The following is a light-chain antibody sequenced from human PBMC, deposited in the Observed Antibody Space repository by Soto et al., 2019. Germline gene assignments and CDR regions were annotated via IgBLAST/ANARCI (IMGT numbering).Light chain of an antibody. J-gene: IGKJ4*01. Sequence: DIQLTQSPSTLSASVGDRVTITCRASQSISSWLAWYQQKPGKAPKLLIYEASSLKSGVPSRFSGSGSATEFTLTISSLQTDDFATYYCEEYSSSSGLTFGGGTKVDIK. CDR2: EAS. CDR1: QSISSW. CDR3: EEYSSSSGLT. V-gene: IGKV1-5*03.